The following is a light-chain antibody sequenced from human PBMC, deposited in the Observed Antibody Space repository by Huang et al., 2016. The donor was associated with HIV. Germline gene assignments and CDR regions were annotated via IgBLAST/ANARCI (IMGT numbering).Light chain of an antibody. CDR3: LQYNTWPRT. CDR1: QSVSDN. V-gene: IGKV3D-15*01. J-gene: IGKJ1*01. CDR2: GDS. Sequence: EIVMTQSPATLSVSPGERATLSCRASQSVSDNVAWYKQDSGQAPRHLIYGDSTRADGIPSRFSGSVAGTEVTLTISSLQSEDFGVYWCLQYNTWPRTFGQGTKVEV.